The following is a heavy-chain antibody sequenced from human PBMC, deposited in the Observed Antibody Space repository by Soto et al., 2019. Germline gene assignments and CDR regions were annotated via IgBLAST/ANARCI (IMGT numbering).Heavy chain of an antibody. J-gene: IGHJ3*02. CDR2: TYYRSKWYN. V-gene: IGHV6-1*01. D-gene: IGHD5-18*01. CDR1: GDSVSINSAA. Sequence: SQTLSLTCAISGDSVSINSAAWNWIRQSPSRGLEWLGRTYYRSKWYNDYAVSVKSRITINPDTSKNQFSLKLSSVTAADTAVYYFARYALTHAYSYGPREGDAFDIWGQGTMVTVSS. CDR3: ARYALTHAYSYGPREGDAFDI.